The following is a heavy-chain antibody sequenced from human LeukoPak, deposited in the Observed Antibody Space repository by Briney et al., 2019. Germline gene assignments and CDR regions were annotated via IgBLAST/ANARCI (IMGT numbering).Heavy chain of an antibody. D-gene: IGHD5-18*01. CDR1: GYPFTAYY. CDR3: ARDGISRYGAFDI. CDR2: INPSGGSK. Sequence: ASVKVSCKAFGYPFTAYYMYWVRQAPGQGPEWMGIINPSGGSKSYAQKFQGRVTVTRDMSTNTVYMELSSLRSDDTAVYYCARDGISRYGAFDIWGHGTMITVSS. V-gene: IGHV1-46*01. J-gene: IGHJ3*02.